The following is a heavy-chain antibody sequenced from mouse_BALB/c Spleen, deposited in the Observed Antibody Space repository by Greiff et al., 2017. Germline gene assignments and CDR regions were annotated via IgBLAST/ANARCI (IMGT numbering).Heavy chain of an antibody. CDR1: GFSLTSYG. V-gene: IGHV2-2*02. CDR2: IWSGGST. CDR3: ARSGGLQVDY. Sequence: VKVVESGPGLVQPSQSLSITCTVSGFSLTSYGVHWVRQSPGKGLEWLGVIWSGGSTDYNAAFISRLSISKDNSKSQVFFKMNSLQANDTAIYYCARSGGLQVDYWGQGTSVTVSS. J-gene: IGHJ4*01. D-gene: IGHD2-13*01.